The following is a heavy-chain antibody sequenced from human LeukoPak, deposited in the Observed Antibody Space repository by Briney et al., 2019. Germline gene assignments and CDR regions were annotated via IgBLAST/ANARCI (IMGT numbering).Heavy chain of an antibody. CDR1: GYTLTELS. V-gene: IGHV1-24*01. Sequence: ASVKVSCKVSGYTLTELSMHWVRQAPGKGLEWMGGFDPEDGETIYAQKFQGRVTMTEDTSTDTAYMELSSLRSEGTAVYYCATEGIKYYYDSSGYYYVEAFDIWGQGTMVTVSS. CDR3: ATEGIKYYYDSSGYYYVEAFDI. D-gene: IGHD3-22*01. CDR2: FDPEDGET. J-gene: IGHJ3*02.